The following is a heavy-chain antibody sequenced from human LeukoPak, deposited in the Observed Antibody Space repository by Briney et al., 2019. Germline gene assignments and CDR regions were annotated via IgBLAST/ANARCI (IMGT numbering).Heavy chain of an antibody. D-gene: IGHD6-19*01. CDR1: GGSVSSYY. CDR3: ARGKVVAGTPGQNSWDY. V-gene: IGHV4-4*07. Sequence: SETLSLTCTVSGGSVSSYYWNWIRQPAGKGLEWIGRIHTSGSTNYNPSLKSRVAMSVDTSRNQFSLKLSSVTAADTAVYYCARGKVVAGTPGQNSWDYWGQGTLVTVSS. CDR2: IHTSGST. J-gene: IGHJ4*02.